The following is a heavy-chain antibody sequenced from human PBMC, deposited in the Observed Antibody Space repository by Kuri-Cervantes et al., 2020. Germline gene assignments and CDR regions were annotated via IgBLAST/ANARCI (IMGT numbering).Heavy chain of an antibody. J-gene: IGHJ4*02. CDR3: ARGGYYYDSSGSLDY. Sequence: LRLSCTVSGGSISSGGYYWSWIRQHPGKGLEWIGYIYYSGSTYYNPSLKSRVTMSVDTSKNQFSLKLSSVTAADTAVYYCARGGYYYDSSGSLDYWGQGTLVTVSS. CDR2: IYYSGST. D-gene: IGHD3-22*01. V-gene: IGHV4-31*03. CDR1: GGSISSGGYY.